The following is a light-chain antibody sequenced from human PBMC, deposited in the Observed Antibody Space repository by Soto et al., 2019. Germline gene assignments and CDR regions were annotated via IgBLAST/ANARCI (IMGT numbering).Light chain of an antibody. J-gene: IGKJ1*01. CDR3: ENYDIGLRT. V-gene: IGKV1-5*01. Sequence: SVSISCRTKQNMRNWLAWYQQKPGKAPNPLIYDASSLERGVPSRFSGSGSGTEFTLTISSLPPEAVASEYSENYDIGLRTFGEGTKVDIK. CDR2: DAS. CDR1: QNMRNW.